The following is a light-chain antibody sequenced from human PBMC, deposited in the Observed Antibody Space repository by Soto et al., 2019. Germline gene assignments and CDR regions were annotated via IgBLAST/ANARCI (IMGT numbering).Light chain of an antibody. Sequence: QSVLTQPPSVSGAPGQRVTISCTGCSSNIGAGCEVHWYQHLPGKAPKLLIYGNTNRPSGVPDRFSGSKSGTSAPLAITGLQAEDEADYYCQSYDSSLSASYVFGGGTKGTV. V-gene: IGLV1-40*01. J-gene: IGLJ1*01. CDR2: GNT. CDR1: SSNIGAGCE. CDR3: QSYDSSLSASYV.